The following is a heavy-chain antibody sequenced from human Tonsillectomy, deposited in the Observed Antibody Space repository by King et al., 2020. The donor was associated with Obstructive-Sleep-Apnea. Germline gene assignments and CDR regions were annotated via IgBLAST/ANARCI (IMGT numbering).Heavy chain of an antibody. D-gene: IGHD3-16*01. V-gene: IGHV3-7*01. Sequence: VQLVESGGGLVQPGGAVRPSCGASGFTFSCYWMTWVRQAPGKGLGGGANIKQVGRGKNYEDSVKGRFTISRDNAKKSVFLQRNSLTAEDTAVYYCAREYWGPDYWGQGTLVTVSS. J-gene: IGHJ4*02. CDR3: AREYWGPDY. CDR1: GFTFSCYW. CDR2: IKQVGRGK.